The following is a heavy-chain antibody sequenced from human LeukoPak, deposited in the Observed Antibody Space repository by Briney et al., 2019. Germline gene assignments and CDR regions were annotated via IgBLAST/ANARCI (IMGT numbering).Heavy chain of an antibody. V-gene: IGHV3-48*01. D-gene: IGHD2-2*01. CDR3: AGGPADIVVVPAALDY. CDR1: GFTFSTYS. Sequence: GGSLRLSCAASGFTFSTYSMIWVRQAPGKGLEWLSYISGSSRSIYYADSVKGRFTISRDSAENSLYLQMNSLRAEDTAVYYCAGGPADIVVVPAALDYWGQGTLVTVSS. J-gene: IGHJ4*02. CDR2: ISGSSRSI.